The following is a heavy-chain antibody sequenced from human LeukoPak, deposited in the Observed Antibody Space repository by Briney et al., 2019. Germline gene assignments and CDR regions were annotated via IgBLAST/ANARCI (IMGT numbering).Heavy chain of an antibody. J-gene: IGHJ4*02. CDR3: ASSRVWFGEFLA. D-gene: IGHD3-10*01. V-gene: IGHV4-39*01. CDR1: GGSISSSSYY. CDR2: IYYSGST. Sequence: SETLSLTCTVSGGSISSSSYYWGWIRQPPGKGLEWIGSIYYSGSTYYNPSLKSRVTISVDTSKNQFSLKLSSVTAADTAVYYCASSRVWFGEFLAWGQGTLVTVSS.